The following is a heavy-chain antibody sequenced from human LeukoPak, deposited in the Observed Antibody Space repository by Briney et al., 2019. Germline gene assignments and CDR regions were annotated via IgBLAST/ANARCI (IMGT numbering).Heavy chain of an antibody. CDR2: ISYDGSNK. V-gene: IGHV3-30*03. J-gene: IGHJ4*02. CDR3: ARAQRIVVVTASDY. CDR1: GFTFSSYG. Sequence: GGSLRLSCAASGFTFSSYGMHWVRQAPGKGLEWVAVISYDGSNKYYADSVKGRFTISRDNSKNTLYLQMNSLRAEDTAVYYCARAQRIVVVTASDYWGQGTLVTVSS. D-gene: IGHD2-21*02.